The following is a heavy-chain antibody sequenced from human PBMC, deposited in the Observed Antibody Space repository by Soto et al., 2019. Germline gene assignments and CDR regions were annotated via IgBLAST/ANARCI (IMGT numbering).Heavy chain of an antibody. D-gene: IGHD3-22*01. CDR1: GFIFSSYG. Sequence: GGSLRLSCAASGFIFSSYGMHWVRQAPGKGLEWVSYISSGSSTIYYADSVKGRFTISRDNAKNSLYLQMNSLRAEDTAVYYCARSPSYYANFDYWGQGTLVTVSS. V-gene: IGHV3-48*01. CDR2: ISSGSSTI. J-gene: IGHJ4*02. CDR3: ARSPSYYANFDY.